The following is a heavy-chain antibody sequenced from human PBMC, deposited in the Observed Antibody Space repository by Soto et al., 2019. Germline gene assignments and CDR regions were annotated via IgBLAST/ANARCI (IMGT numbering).Heavy chain of an antibody. Sequence: SVKVSCKASGDNFSNYAISWVRQAPGQAFEWMGAIIPVFGAPDYAEKFQGRITITADESANTAYMELSSLRSEDTAIYYCVRGSYYYGSGARPKNWFGRWGQGTLVTVSS. CDR2: IIPVFGAP. CDR3: VRGSYYYGSGARPKNWFGR. CDR1: GDNFSNYA. V-gene: IGHV1-69*13. J-gene: IGHJ5*02. D-gene: IGHD3-10*01.